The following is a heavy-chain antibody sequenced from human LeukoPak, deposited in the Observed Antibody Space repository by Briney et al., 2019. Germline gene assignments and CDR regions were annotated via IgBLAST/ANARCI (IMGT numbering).Heavy chain of an antibody. CDR2: IYSGGST. J-gene: IGHJ6*02. Sequence: PGGSLRLSRAASRFTVSSDYMSWVRQAPGKGLEWVSVIYSGGSTYYADSVKGRFTISRDNSKNTLYLQMNSLRAEDTAVYYCARDCSGGSCYYYGMDVWGQGTTVTVSS. D-gene: IGHD2-15*01. CDR1: RFTVSSDY. V-gene: IGHV3-66*01. CDR3: ARDCSGGSCYYYGMDV.